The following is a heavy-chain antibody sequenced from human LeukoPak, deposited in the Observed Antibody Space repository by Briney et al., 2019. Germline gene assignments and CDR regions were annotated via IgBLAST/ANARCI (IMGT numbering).Heavy chain of an antibody. CDR2: ISGSGGST. Sequence: GGSLRLSCAASGFTFSSYAMSWVRQAPGKGLEWVSAISGSGGSTYYADFVKGRFTISRDNSKNTLYLQMNSLRAEDTAVYYCAKAPGYSYGPPVDYWGQGTLVTVSS. CDR3: AKAPGYSYGPPVDY. D-gene: IGHD5-18*01. J-gene: IGHJ4*02. V-gene: IGHV3-23*01. CDR1: GFTFSSYA.